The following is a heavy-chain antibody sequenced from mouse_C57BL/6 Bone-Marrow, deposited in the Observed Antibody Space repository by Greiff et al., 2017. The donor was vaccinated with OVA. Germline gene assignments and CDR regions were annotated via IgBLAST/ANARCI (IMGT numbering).Heavy chain of an antibody. CDR3: ARELLRSWFAY. CDR2: IYPGDGDT. CDR1: GYAFSSSW. D-gene: IGHD1-1*01. J-gene: IGHJ3*01. Sequence: QVQLQQSGPELVKPGASVKISCKASGYAFSSSWMNWVKQRPGKGLEWIGRIYPGDGDTNYNGKFKGKATLTADKSSSTAYMQLSSLTSEDSAVYFCARELLRSWFAYWGQGTLVTVSA. V-gene: IGHV1-82*01.